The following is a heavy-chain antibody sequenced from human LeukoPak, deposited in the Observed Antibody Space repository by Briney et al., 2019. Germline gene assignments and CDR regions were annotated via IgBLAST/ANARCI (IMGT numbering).Heavy chain of an antibody. CDR3: ARESGDGNAP. CDR1: GGSISSGDYY. J-gene: IGHJ5*02. Sequence: SETLSLTCTVSGGSISSGDYYWSWIRQPAGKGLEWIGRIYTSGSTNYNPSLKSRVTISVDTSKNQFSLKLSSVTAADTAVYYCARESGDGNAPWGQGTLVTVSS. V-gene: IGHV4-61*02. CDR2: IYTSGST. D-gene: IGHD2-21*01.